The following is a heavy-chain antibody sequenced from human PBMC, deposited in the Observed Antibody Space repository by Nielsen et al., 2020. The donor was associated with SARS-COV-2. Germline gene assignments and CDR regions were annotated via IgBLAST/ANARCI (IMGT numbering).Heavy chain of an antibody. CDR2: IKQDGSEK. CDR1: GFTFSNYW. J-gene: IGHJ6*02. CDR3: ARGVVVAAPMSGEEHYYYGMDV. V-gene: IGHV3-7*05. D-gene: IGHD2-2*01. Sequence: GESLKISCAASGFTFSNYWMSWVRQAPGKGLEWVANIKQDGSEKYYVDSVKGRFAISRDNAKNSLYLQMNSLRAEDTAVYYCARGVVVAAPMSGEEHYYYGMDVWGQGTTVTVSS.